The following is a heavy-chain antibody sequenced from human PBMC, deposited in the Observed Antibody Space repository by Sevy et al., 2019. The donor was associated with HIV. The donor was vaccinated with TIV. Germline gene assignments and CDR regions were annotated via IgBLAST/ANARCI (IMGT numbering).Heavy chain of an antibody. D-gene: IGHD3-10*01. V-gene: IGHV1-69*13. CDR1: GGTFSSYA. Sequence: ASVKVSCKASGGTFSSYAISWVRQAPGQGLEWMGGIIPIFGTANYAQKFQGRVTITADESTSTAYMELSSLRSEDTDVYYCARDSSGSGSFDYWGQGTLVTVSS. CDR2: IIPIFGTA. CDR3: ARDSSGSGSFDY. J-gene: IGHJ4*02.